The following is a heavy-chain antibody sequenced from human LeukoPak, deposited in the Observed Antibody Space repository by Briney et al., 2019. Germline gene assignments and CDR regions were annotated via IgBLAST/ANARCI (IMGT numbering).Heavy chain of an antibody. D-gene: IGHD3-10*01. CDR3: ASRLTMVRGSDV. CDR2: IIPILGIA. Sequence: SVKVSCKASGGTYSSYAISWVRQAPGQGLEWMGRIIPILGIANYARKFQGRVTITADKSTSTAYMELSSLRSEDTAVYYCASRLTMVRGSDVWGQGTTVTVSS. V-gene: IGHV1-69*04. CDR1: GGTYSSYA. J-gene: IGHJ6*02.